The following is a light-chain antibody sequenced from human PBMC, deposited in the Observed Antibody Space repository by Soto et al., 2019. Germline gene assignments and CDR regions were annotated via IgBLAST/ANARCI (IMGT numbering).Light chain of an antibody. CDR1: TSNIGAGYD. V-gene: IGLV1-40*01. Sequence: QSVLTQPPSVSGAPGQRVTISCTGGTSNIGAGYDVHWYQQLPGTAPKLLIYTNNQRPSGVPDRFSGSKSGTSASLAISGLQSEDEADYYCAAWDDSLNGRVFGTGTKLTVL. CDR2: TNN. CDR3: AAWDDSLNGRV. J-gene: IGLJ1*01.